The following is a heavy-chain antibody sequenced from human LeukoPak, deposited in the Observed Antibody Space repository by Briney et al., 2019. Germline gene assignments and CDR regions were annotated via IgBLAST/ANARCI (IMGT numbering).Heavy chain of an antibody. CDR2: IKSKTDGGTT. CDR3: TTHPGPGDIVVVPAASPHKYFQH. J-gene: IGHJ1*01. V-gene: IGHV3-15*01. CDR1: GFTFSNAW. D-gene: IGHD2-2*01. Sequence: GGSLRLSCAASGFTFSNAWMSWVRQAPGKGLEWVGRIKSKTDGGTTDYAAPVKGRFTISRDDSKNTLYLQMNSLKTEDTAVYYCTTHPGPGDIVVVPAASPHKYFQHWGQGTLVTVSS.